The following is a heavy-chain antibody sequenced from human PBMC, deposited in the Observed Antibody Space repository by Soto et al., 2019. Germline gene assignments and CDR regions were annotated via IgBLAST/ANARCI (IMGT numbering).Heavy chain of an antibody. CDR2: IYWDDDK. D-gene: IGHD3-10*01. Sequence: QITLKESGPTLVKPTQTLTLTCTFSGCELSTSGVGVGWIHPPPATTLVWVAIIYWDDDKRSSPSVKSRLTMTKGTSKKHGVRTMSTMDPVDTTTYYCADTREICNSESYDGHYRGRGGLVTV. CDR3: ADTREICNSESYDGHY. J-gene: IGHJ4*02. CDR1: GCELSTSGVG. V-gene: IGHV2-5*02.